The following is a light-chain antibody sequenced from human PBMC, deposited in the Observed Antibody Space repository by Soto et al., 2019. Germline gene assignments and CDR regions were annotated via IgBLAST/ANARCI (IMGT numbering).Light chain of an antibody. CDR3: VLYMGRGIWV. CDR1: YGSVSTSNY. J-gene: IGLJ3*02. V-gene: IGLV8-61*01. CDR2: NTN. Sequence: QTVVTQEPSFSVSPGRTVTLTCGLSYGSVSTSNYPSWYQQTPGQAPRALIYNTNTRSSGVPDRFSGSILGNKAALTITGAQADDESDYYCVLYMGRGIWVFGGGTQLTVL.